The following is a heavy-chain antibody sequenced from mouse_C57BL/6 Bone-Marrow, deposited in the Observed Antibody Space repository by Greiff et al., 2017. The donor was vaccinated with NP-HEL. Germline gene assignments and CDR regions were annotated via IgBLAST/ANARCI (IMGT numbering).Heavy chain of an antibody. CDR3: ARKGYYGSLWYFDV. CDR2: INPNNGGT. V-gene: IGHV1-26*01. Sequence: EVQLQQSGPELVKPGASVKISCKASGYTFTDYYMNWVKQSHGKSLEWIGDINPNNGGTSYNQKFKGKATLTVDKSSSTAYMELRSLTSEDSAVYYCARKGYYGSLWYFDVWGTGTTVTVSS. CDR1: GYTFTDYY. D-gene: IGHD1-1*01. J-gene: IGHJ1*03.